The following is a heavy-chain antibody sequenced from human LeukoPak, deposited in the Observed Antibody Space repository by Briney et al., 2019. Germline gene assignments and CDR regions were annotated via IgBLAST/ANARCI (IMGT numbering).Heavy chain of an antibody. J-gene: IGHJ6*02. CDR2: IYYSGST. CDR3: ARQGSGWRDYYYYYGMDV. CDR1: GGFFSSYY. V-gene: IGHV4-59*08. D-gene: IGHD6-19*01. Sequence: SETLSLTCAVYGGFFSSYYWSWIRQPPGKGLEWIGYIYYSGSTNYNPSLKSRVTISVDTSKNQFSLKLSSVTAADTAVYYCARQGSGWRDYYYYYGMDVWGQGTTVTVSS.